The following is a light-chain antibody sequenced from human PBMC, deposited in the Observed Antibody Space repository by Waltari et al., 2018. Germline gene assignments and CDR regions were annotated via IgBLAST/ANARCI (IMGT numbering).Light chain of an antibody. V-gene: IGLV2-14*01. CDR2: EVS. CDR3: SSYTTSSAPGV. J-gene: IGLJ1*01. CDR1: DSYVGTYAL. Sequence: QSALTQPASVSGSPGQSITISCSGTDSYVGTYALFSCYQQPPGKAPHLIIYEVSIRPSGISNRFSASKSGNTASLTISGLQAEDEADYYCSSYTTSSAPGVFGTGTRVTVL.